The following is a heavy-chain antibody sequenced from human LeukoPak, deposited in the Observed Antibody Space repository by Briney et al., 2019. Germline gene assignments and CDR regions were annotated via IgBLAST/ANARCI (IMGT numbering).Heavy chain of an antibody. J-gene: IGHJ3*01. V-gene: IGHV3-21*01. CDR1: GFTFSSYS. Sequence: PGGSLRLSCAASGFTFSSYSMNWVRQAPGKGLEWVSSISSSSSYIYYAHSVKGRFTISRDNAKNSLYLQMNSLRAEDTAVYYCASLSYGDYSWGQGTMVTVSS. CDR2: ISSSSSYI. CDR3: ASLSYGDYS. D-gene: IGHD4-17*01.